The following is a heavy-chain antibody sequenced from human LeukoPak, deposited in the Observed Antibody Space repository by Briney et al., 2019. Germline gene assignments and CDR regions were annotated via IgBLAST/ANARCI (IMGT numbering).Heavy chain of an antibody. Sequence: PGRSLRLSCAASGFTFSSYAMHWVRQAPGKGLEWVPVISYDGSNKYYADSVKGRFTISRDNSKNTLYLQMNSLRAEDTAVYYCARRGLWAGGIYYFDYWGQGTLVTVSS. J-gene: IGHJ4*02. CDR3: ARRGLWAGGIYYFDY. D-gene: IGHD3-10*02. CDR2: ISYDGSNK. V-gene: IGHV3-30-3*01. CDR1: GFTFSSYA.